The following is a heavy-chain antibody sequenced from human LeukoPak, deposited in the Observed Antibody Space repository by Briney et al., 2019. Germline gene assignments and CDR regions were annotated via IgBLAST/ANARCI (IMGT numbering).Heavy chain of an antibody. CDR1: GFTFSSYA. J-gene: IGHJ1*01. Sequence: GGSLRLSCAASGFTFSSYAMSWVRQAPGKGLEWVSAISGSGGSTYYADSVKGRFTISRDNSKNTLYLQMNSLRAEDTAVYYCTTARGSYASGHNWGQGTRVTVSS. D-gene: IGHD1-26*01. CDR2: ISGSGGST. V-gene: IGHV3-23*01. CDR3: TTARGSYASGHN.